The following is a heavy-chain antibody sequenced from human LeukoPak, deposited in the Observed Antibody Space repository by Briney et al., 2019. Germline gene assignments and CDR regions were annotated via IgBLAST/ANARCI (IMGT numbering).Heavy chain of an antibody. CDR1: GGSISSSNW. CDR3: ARVSVYYGSGSYYKRLDY. V-gene: IGHV4-4*02. J-gene: IGHJ4*02. CDR2: IYHSGST. Sequence: MTSETLSLTCAVSGGSISSSNWWSWVRQPPGKGLEWIGEIYHSGSTNYNPSLKSRVTISVDKSKNQFSLKLSSVTAADTAVYYCARVSVYYGSGSYYKRLDYWGQGTLVTVSS. D-gene: IGHD3-10*01.